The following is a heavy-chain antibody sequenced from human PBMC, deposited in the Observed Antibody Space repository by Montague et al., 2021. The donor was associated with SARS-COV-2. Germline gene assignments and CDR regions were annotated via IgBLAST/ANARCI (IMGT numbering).Heavy chain of an antibody. J-gene: IGHJ5*02. CDR3: ARVWDCYGSGSYEDSWFNT. CDR2: ISYSGST. Sequence: SETLSLTCTVSAGSISTNSYYWAWIRQPPGKGLEWIGSISYSGSTYFNPSLESRLTMSVDTSKNYFSLKLSSVTAADTAVYYCARVWDCYGSGSYEDSWFNTWGQGTRVTVSS. D-gene: IGHD3-10*01. V-gene: IGHV4-39*02. CDR1: AGSISTNSYY.